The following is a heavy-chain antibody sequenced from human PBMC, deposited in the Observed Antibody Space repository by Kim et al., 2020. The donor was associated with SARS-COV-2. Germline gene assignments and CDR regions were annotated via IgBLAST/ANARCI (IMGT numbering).Heavy chain of an antibody. J-gene: IGHJ4*02. CDR2: MSSDGTTK. Sequence: GGSLRLSCAASGFTFNTYDMHWVRQAPGKGLEWVAVMSSDGTTKYYADSVRGRFTISRDNSKNTLYLQMNRLRPEDSAVYFCARDTSVWFGELLSHFDYWGRGTLVSVSS. CDR1: GFTFNTYD. D-gene: IGHD3-10*01. V-gene: IGHV3-30-3*01. CDR3: ARDTSVWFGELLSHFDY.